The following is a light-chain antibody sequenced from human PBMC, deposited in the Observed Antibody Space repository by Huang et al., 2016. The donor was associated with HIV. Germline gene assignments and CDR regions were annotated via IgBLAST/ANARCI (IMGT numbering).Light chain of an antibody. CDR1: QIVGSY. V-gene: IGKV3-11*01. J-gene: IGKJ2*01. CDR2: DTS. CDR3: QQRSNWPHT. Sequence: DIVLTQSPATLSLSPGERVTLSCRASQIVGSYLAWYQQKPGQAPRLLIYDTSNRATGIPTRFSGSGSGTDFTLTISSLESEDFAVYYCQQRSNWPHTFGQGTRLEI.